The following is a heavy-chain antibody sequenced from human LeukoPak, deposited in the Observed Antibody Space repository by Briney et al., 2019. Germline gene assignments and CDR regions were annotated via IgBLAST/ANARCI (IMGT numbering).Heavy chain of an antibody. CDR1: GFTFSSYA. V-gene: IGHV3-23*01. Sequence: GGSLRLSCAASGFTFSSYAMSWVRQAPGKGLEWVSAISGSGGSTYYADSVKGRFTISRDNSKNTLYLQMNSLRAEDTAVYYCAKADYYDSSGYYQTIFDIWGQGTMVTVSS. J-gene: IGHJ3*02. D-gene: IGHD3-22*01. CDR3: AKADYYDSSGYYQTIFDI. CDR2: ISGSGGST.